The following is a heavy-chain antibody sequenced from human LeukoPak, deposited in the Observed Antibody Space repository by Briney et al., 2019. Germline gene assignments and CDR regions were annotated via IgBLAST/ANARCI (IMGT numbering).Heavy chain of an antibody. Sequence: SETLSLTCTVSGGSISSYYWSWIRQPPGKGLEWIGYIYYSGSTNYNPSLKSRVAISVDTSKNQFSLKLSSVTAADTAVYYCARDHLPDCSSTSCSTNWFDPWGQGTLVTVSS. CDR2: IYYSGST. J-gene: IGHJ5*02. V-gene: IGHV4-59*01. CDR3: ARDHLPDCSSTSCSTNWFDP. D-gene: IGHD2-2*01. CDR1: GGSISSYY.